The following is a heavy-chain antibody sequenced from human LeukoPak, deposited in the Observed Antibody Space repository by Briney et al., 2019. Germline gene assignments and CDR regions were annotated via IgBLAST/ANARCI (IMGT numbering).Heavy chain of an antibody. CDR2: ISAYNRNT. D-gene: IGHD3-10*01. V-gene: IGHV1-18*01. CDR1: GYTFTSYG. J-gene: IGHJ4*02. CDR3: ARGPPYGSRSDYFDY. Sequence: GASVKVSCKASGYTFTSYGISWVRQAPGQGPEWMGWISAYNRNTNYAQKLQGRVTMTTDTSTSTAYMELRSLRVEDTAVYYCARGPPYGSRSDYFDYWGQGTLVTVSS.